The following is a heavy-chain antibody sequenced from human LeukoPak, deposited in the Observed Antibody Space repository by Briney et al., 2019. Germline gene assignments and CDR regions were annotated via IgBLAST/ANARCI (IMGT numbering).Heavy chain of an antibody. CDR2: IIPIFGTA. D-gene: IGHD6-13*01. J-gene: IGHJ4*02. Sequence: ASVKVSCKASGGTFSSYAISWVRQAPGEEIEWMGGIIPIFGTANYAQKFQGRVTITADESTSTAYMELSSLRSEDTAVYYCARVAAAGTDDYCGQGTLVTVSS. CDR1: GGTFSSYA. V-gene: IGHV1-69*13. CDR3: ARVAAAGTDDY.